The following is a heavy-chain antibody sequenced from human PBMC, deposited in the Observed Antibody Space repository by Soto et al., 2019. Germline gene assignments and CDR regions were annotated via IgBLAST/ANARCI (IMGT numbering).Heavy chain of an antibody. CDR2: ISYDGSDK. D-gene: IGHD5-12*01. J-gene: IGHJ4*02. V-gene: IGHV3-30*18. CDR1: GFIFSNYG. Sequence: GGSLRLSCAASGFIFSNYGMHWVRQAPGKGLEWVAVISYDGSDKRCADSVRGRFTISRDNSKNTLFLQVTSLRAEDTAVYYCAKELSGYDPGFEYWGQGTPVTVSS. CDR3: AKELSGYDPGFEY.